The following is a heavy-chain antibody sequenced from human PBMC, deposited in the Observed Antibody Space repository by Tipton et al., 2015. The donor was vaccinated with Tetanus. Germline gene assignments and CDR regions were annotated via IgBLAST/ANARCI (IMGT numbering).Heavy chain of an antibody. D-gene: IGHD1-14*01. CDR3: TKDVTPGGTDF. J-gene: IGHJ4*02. V-gene: IGHV3-9*01. CDR2: ISWNSNTI. Sequence: SLRLSCAGPGITVKDFAMHWVRQAPGKGLEWVSGISWNSNTIGYADSVKGRFTISRDNAKSSLYLQMNSLRPEDTAFYYCTKDVTPGGTDFWGQGTLVTVSS. CDR1: GITVKDFA.